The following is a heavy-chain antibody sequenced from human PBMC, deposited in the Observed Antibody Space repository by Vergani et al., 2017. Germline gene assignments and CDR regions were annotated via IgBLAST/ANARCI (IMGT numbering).Heavy chain of an antibody. J-gene: IGHJ4*02. V-gene: IGHV3-7*03. CDR3: ARGGPMRIKVRGLDY. Sequence: EVQLVESGGGLVQAGGSLRLSCAASGFTFSSYWMSWVRQAPGKGLEWVANIKQDGSEKYYVDSVKGRFTISRDNAKNSLYLQMNSLRAEDTAVYYCARGGPMRIKVRGLDYWAREPWSPSPQ. CDR2: IKQDGSEK. CDR1: GFTFSSYW. D-gene: IGHD2-21*01.